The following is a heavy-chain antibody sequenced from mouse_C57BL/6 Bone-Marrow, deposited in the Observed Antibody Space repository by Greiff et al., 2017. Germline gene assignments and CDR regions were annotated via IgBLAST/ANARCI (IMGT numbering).Heavy chain of an antibody. CDR2: INPNNGGT. CDR1: GYTFTDYN. Sequence: EVQLQQSGPELVKPGASVKIPCKASGYTFTDYNMDWVKQSHGKSLEWIGDINPNNGGTIYNQKFKGKATLTVDKSSSTAYMELRSLTSEDTAVYYCARRTAQATLAWFAYWGQGTLVTVSA. J-gene: IGHJ3*01. CDR3: ARRTAQATLAWFAY. V-gene: IGHV1-18*01. D-gene: IGHD3-2*02.